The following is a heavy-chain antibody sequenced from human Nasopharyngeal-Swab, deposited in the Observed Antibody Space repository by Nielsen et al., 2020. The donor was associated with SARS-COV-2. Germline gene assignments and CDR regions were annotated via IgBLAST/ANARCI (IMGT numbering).Heavy chain of an antibody. Sequence: SETLSLTCTVSGASISSSTYYWGWIRQPPGKGLEWIGSFYYSGTTYYNPSLKSRVTISVDTSKKQFSLKLTSVTAADTAVYYCVRSSSWYYFDYWAQGTQVTVSS. CDR1: GASISSSTYY. J-gene: IGHJ4*02. CDR3: VRSSSWYYFDY. D-gene: IGHD6-13*01. CDR2: FYYSGTT. V-gene: IGHV4-39*01.